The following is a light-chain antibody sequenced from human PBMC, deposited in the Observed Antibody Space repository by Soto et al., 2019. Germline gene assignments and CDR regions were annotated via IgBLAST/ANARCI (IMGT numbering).Light chain of an antibody. CDR2: DVS. Sequence: QSALTQPRSVSGSPGQSVTISCTGTSSDVGDYKYVSWYRQHPGKAPKLIIYDVSERPSGVPDRFSGSKSGNTASLTISGLQAEDDADYYCCSYAGSYSYVFGTGTKVTVL. CDR3: CSYAGSYSYV. V-gene: IGLV2-11*01. J-gene: IGLJ1*01. CDR1: SSDVGDYKY.